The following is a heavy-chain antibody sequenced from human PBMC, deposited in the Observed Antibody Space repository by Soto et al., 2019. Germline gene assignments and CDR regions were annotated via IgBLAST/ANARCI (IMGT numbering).Heavy chain of an antibody. CDR2: ISSSSSYI. D-gene: IGHD4-4*01. J-gene: IGHJ6*02. CDR3: ARDPDYSNYRYYYGMDV. Sequence: EVQLVESGGGLVKPGGSLRLSCAASGFTFSSYSMNWVRQAPGKGLEWVSSISSSSSYIYYADSVKGRFTISRDNAKNSLYLKMNSLRAEDTAVYYCARDPDYSNYRYYYGMDVWGQGTTVTVSS. CDR1: GFTFSSYS. V-gene: IGHV3-21*01.